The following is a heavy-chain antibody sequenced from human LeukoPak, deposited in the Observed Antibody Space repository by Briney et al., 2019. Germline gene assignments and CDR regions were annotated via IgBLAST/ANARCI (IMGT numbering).Heavy chain of an antibody. J-gene: IGHJ5*02. D-gene: IGHD5-24*01. Sequence: GGSLRLSCAVSGFTFSDYYMGWVRQTPGKGLEWMGIIYPGDSDTRYSPSFQGQVTISADKSISTAYLQWSSLKASDTAMYYCARLPRRDGYNSNWFDPWGQGTLVTVSS. CDR2: IYPGDSDT. CDR3: ARLPRRDGYNSNWFDP. V-gene: IGHV5-51*01. CDR1: GFTFSDYY.